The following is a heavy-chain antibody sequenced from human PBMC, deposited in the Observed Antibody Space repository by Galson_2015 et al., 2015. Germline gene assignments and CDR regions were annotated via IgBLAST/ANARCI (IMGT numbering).Heavy chain of an antibody. J-gene: IGHJ4*02. V-gene: IGHV3-23*01. D-gene: IGHD6-6*01. Sequence: SLRLSCAASGFSFSSHAMSWVRQAPGKGLDWVSSISSSGFSTFYADSVKGRFTISRDNSKNTLYLQMDSLRGEDTAVYYCAKGLSSTTSGVDYWGQGTLVTVSS. CDR2: ISSSGFST. CDR1: GFSFSSHA. CDR3: AKGLSSTTSGVDY.